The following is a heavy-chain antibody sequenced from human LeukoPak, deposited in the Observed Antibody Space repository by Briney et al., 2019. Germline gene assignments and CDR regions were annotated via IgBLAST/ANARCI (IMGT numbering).Heavy chain of an antibody. J-gene: IGHJ4*02. CDR3: AKAIPGVAPANGLDY. V-gene: IGHV3-23*01. CDR2: ISGSGGST. CDR1: GFTFSDYY. Sequence: PGGSLRLSCAASGFTFSDYYMSWIRQAPGKGLEWVSAISGSGGSTYYADSVKGRFTISRDNSKNTLYLQMNSLRAEDTAVYYCAKAIPGVAPANGLDYWGQGTLVTVSS. D-gene: IGHD2-15*01.